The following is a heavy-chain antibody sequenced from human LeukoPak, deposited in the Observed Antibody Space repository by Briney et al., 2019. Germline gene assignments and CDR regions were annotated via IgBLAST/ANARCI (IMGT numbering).Heavy chain of an antibody. J-gene: IGHJ4*02. D-gene: IGHD5-18*01. CDR2: LSHAGTN. Sequence: SETLSLTCTVSGGSITSNSYSWGWIRQPPGKGLQWIVTLSHAGTNYYNPSLKSRVTMPADRSKNQFSLKLTSVTATETAVYCCARLRGGVQLWGDWGQGTLVTVSS. V-gene: IGHV4-39*01. CDR1: GGSITSNSYS. CDR3: ARLRGGVQLWGD.